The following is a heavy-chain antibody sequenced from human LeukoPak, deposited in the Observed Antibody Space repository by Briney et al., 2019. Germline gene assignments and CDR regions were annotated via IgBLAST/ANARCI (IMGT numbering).Heavy chain of an antibody. CDR2: INHSGST. V-gene: IGHV4-34*01. CDR1: GGSISSYY. J-gene: IGHJ4*02. Sequence: SETLSLTCTVSGGSISSYYWSWIRQPPGKGLEWIGEINHSGSTNYNPSLKSRVTISLDTSKNQFSLRLSSVTAADTAVYYCARGGYCSSTSCYTRPYDYWGQGTLVTVSS. D-gene: IGHD2-2*02. CDR3: ARGGYCSSTSCYTRPYDY.